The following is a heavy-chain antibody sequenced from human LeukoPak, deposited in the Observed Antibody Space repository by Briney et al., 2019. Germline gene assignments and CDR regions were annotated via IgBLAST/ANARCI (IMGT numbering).Heavy chain of an antibody. J-gene: IGHJ4*02. CDR2: INSDGSST. CDR1: GFTFSSYG. CDR3: ARGSGGWLIDY. D-gene: IGHD5-12*01. Sequence: PGGSLRLSCAASGFTFSSYGMHWVRQAPGKGLVWVSRINSDGSSTSYADSVKGRFTISRDNAKNTVYLQMNSLRAEDTAVYYCARGSGGWLIDYWGQGTLVTVSS. V-gene: IGHV3-74*01.